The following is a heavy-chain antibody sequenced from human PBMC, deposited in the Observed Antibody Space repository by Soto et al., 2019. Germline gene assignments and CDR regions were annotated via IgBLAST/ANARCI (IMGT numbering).Heavy chain of an antibody. CDR1: GFTFGTAW. CDR3: ATENPFFFGDLVWTGYGMEV. CDR2: IRSDTDGGTV. V-gene: IGHV3-15*07. Sequence: EVQLVESGGGLVKPGGSLRLSCAASGFTFGTAWMNWVRQAPGKGLESVGRIRSDTDGGTVDYAAAVKGRFTISRDDSKNMLYLQMNSLKVEDTAVYYCATENPFFFGDLVWTGYGMEVWGQGTTVTVSS. J-gene: IGHJ6*02. D-gene: IGHD3-10*01.